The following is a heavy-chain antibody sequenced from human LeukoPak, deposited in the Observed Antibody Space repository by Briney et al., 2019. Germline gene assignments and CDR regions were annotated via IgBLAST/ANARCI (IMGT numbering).Heavy chain of an antibody. CDR1: GGSISSGGYY. D-gene: IGHD5-18*01. CDR3: ARVRGSQLWLPRRDYYFDY. J-gene: IGHJ4*02. CDR2: IYYSGST. Sequence: KPSETLSLTCTVSGGSISSGGYYWSWIRQHPGKGLEWIGYIYYSGSTYYNPSLKSRVTISVDTSKNQFSLKLSSVTAADTAVYYCARVRGSQLWLPRRDYYFDYWGQGTLVTVSS. V-gene: IGHV4-31*03.